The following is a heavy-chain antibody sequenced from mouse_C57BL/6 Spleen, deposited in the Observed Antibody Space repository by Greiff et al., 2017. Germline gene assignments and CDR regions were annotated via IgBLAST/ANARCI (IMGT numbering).Heavy chain of an antibody. V-gene: IGHV1-22*01. CDR2: INPNNGGT. Sequence: VQLKESGPELVKPGASVKMSCKASGYTFTDYNMHWVKQSHGKSLEWIGYINPNNGGTSYNQKFKGKATLTVNKSSSTAYMELRSLTSEDSAVYYCARGTTATLYFDYWGQGTTLTVAS. CDR3: ARGTTATLYFDY. J-gene: IGHJ2*01. CDR1: GYTFTDYN. D-gene: IGHD1-2*01.